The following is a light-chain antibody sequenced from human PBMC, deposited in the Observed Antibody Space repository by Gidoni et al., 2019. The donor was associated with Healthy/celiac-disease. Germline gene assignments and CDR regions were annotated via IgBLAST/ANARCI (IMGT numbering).Light chain of an antibody. CDR1: SGHRSYA. J-gene: IGLJ3*02. CDR2: LNSDGSH. Sequence: LTQSPSASASLGASVKLTCTLSSGHRSYAIAWHQQQPEKGPRYLMKLNSDGSHSKGDGIPDRFSGSSSGAERYLTISSLQSEDEADYYCQTWGTGIQVFGGGTKLTAL. CDR3: QTWGTGIQV. V-gene: IGLV4-69*01.